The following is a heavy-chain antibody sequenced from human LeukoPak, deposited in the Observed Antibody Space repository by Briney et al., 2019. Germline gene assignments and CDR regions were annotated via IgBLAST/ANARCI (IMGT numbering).Heavy chain of an antibody. J-gene: IGHJ4*02. V-gene: IGHV1-2*02. CDR2: INPNSGGT. Sequence: ASVKVSCKASGYTFTGYYMHWVRQAPGQGLEWMGWINPNSGGTNYAQKFQGRVTMTRDTSISTAYMELSRLRSDDTAVYYCARVPPCGGDCYSDYWGQGTLVTASS. CDR1: GYTFTGYY. CDR3: ARVPPCGGDCYSDY. D-gene: IGHD2-21*02.